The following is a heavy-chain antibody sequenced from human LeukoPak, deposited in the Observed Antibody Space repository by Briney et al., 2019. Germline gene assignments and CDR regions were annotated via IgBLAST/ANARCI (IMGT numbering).Heavy chain of an antibody. Sequence: GGSLRLSRAASGFTVSSNYMSWVRQAPGKGLEWVSVIYSGGSTYYADSVKGRFTISRDNSKNTLYLQMNSLRAEDTAVYYCARNYGDPPGNAFDIWGQGTMVTVSS. CDR1: GFTVSSNY. CDR2: IYSGGST. D-gene: IGHD4-17*01. J-gene: IGHJ3*02. CDR3: ARNYGDPPGNAFDI. V-gene: IGHV3-66*02.